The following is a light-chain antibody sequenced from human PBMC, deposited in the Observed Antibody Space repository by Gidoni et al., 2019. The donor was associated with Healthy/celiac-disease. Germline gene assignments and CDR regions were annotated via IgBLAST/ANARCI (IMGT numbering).Light chain of an antibody. Sequence: QSALTQPASVSGSPGQSITISCTGTSSDVGGYNYVSWYQQHPGKTPKLMIYDVSTRPSGVSNLLSGSKSGNTASLTISGLQAEDEADYYCSSYTSSSTWVFGTGTKVTVL. CDR2: DVS. J-gene: IGLJ1*01. CDR3: SSYTSSSTWV. CDR1: SSDVGGYNY. V-gene: IGLV2-14*01.